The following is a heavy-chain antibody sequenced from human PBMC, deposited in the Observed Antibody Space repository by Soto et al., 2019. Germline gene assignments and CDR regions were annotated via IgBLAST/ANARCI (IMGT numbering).Heavy chain of an antibody. Sequence: QVQLQESGPGLVRPSETLSLTCIVSVGSVSSSGSHWNWIRQPPGKGLEWIGYMTNAGSTKYNPSIESRVTISLDTSKNEFSLKLTSVTAADTAVYYCARWDYYHAMDAWGQGTTVAVSS. CDR1: VGSVSSSGSH. CDR2: MTNAGST. J-gene: IGHJ6*02. V-gene: IGHV4-61*08. CDR3: ARWDYYHAMDA.